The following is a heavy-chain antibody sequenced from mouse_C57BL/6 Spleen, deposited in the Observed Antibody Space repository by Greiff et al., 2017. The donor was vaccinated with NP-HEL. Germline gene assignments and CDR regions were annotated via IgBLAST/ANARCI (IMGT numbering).Heavy chain of an antibody. V-gene: IGHV1-80*01. CDR2: IYPGDGDT. Sequence: VQLQQSVAELVQPGASVTISCKASGYAFSSYWLNWVTQRPGKGLEWIGQIYPGDGDTNYNGKFKGKATLTADKSSSTAYMQLSSLTSEDSAVYFCALYYYGSSYDYAMDYWGQGTSVTVSS. J-gene: IGHJ4*01. CDR3: ALYYYGSSYDYAMDY. D-gene: IGHD1-1*01. CDR1: GYAFSSYW.